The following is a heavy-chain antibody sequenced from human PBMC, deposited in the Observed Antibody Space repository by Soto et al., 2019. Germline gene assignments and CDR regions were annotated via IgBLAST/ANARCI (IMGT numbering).Heavy chain of an antibody. V-gene: IGHV4-59*12. J-gene: IGHJ5*02. D-gene: IGHD6-25*01. CDR3: ARDSSSGQGFDP. CDR1: GGSISGYY. Sequence: PSETLSLTCTVSGGSISGYYWSWIRQSPGKGLEWIGYIYYSGSTYYNPSLKSRVTISVDTSKNQFSLKLSSVTAADTAVYYCARDSSSGQGFDPWGQGTLVTVSS. CDR2: IYYSGST.